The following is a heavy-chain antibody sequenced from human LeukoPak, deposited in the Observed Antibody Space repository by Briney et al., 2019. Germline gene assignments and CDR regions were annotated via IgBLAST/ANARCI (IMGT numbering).Heavy chain of an antibody. J-gene: IGHJ4*02. V-gene: IGHV1-2*04. CDR1: GYIFTDYN. CDR3: ARVSPLDYYGSGSYPFGFDY. D-gene: IGHD3-10*01. Sequence: ASVKVSCKASGYIFTDYNMHWVRQAPGQGLEWMGWINPNSGGTNYAQNFQGWVTMTSDTSISTAYMELSRLRSDDTAVYFCARVSPLDYYGSGSYPFGFDYWGQGTLVTVSS. CDR2: INPNSGGT.